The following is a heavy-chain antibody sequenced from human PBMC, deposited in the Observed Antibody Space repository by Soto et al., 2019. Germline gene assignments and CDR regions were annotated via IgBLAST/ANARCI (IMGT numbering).Heavy chain of an antibody. D-gene: IGHD6-6*01. CDR1: GFTFSSYA. J-gene: IGHJ4*02. CDR2: ISGSGGRT. Sequence: EVQLLESGGGLVQPGGSLRLSCAASGFTFSSYAMSWVRQDPGKGLECISVISGSGGRTYYADSVKGRFTISRDNSKNTLYLQMNSLRAEDSATYYCAKDLVLYSSSSPHYFDYWGQGSLVTVSS. CDR3: AKDLVLYSSSSPHYFDY. V-gene: IGHV3-23*01.